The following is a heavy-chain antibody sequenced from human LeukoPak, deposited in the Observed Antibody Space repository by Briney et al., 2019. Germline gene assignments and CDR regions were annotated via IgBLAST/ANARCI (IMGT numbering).Heavy chain of an antibody. CDR1: GLTVSSNY. V-gene: IGHV3-53*01. J-gene: IGHJ4*02. CDR3: ARNGRDQWLASDY. D-gene: IGHD6-19*01. CDR2: IYSGGST. Sequence: GGSLRLSCAASGLTVSSNYMSWVRQAPGKGLEWVSVIYSGGSTHYADSVKGRFTISRDNSKNTLYLQMNSLRAEDTAVYYCARNGRDQWLASDYWGQGTLVTVSS.